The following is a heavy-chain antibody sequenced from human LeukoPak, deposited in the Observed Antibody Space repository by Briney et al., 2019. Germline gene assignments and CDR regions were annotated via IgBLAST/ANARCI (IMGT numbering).Heavy chain of an antibody. CDR2: TYYSGST. Sequence: SETLSLTCTVSGGSISSSSYYWGWIRQPPGKGLEWIGSTYYSGSTYYNPSLKSRVTISVDTSKNQFSLKLSSVTAADTAVYYCARAAAGTSHFDYWGQGTLVTVSS. CDR3: ARAAAGTSHFDY. CDR1: GGSISSSSYY. D-gene: IGHD6-13*01. V-gene: IGHV4-39*07. J-gene: IGHJ4*02.